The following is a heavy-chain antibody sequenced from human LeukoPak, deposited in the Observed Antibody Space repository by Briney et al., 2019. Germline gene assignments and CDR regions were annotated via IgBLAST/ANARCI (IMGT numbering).Heavy chain of an antibody. CDR3: ARGLDIALDY. J-gene: IGHJ4*02. CDR1: GYSFTNYW. D-gene: IGHD5-12*01. CDR2: IDPSDSYI. V-gene: IGHV5-10-1*01. Sequence: GESLKISCEGSGYSFTNYWISWVRQMPGKGLEWMGRIDPSDSYINYSPSFQGHVTISADKSISTAYLQWSSLKASDTAMYYCARGLDIALDYWGQGTLVTVSS.